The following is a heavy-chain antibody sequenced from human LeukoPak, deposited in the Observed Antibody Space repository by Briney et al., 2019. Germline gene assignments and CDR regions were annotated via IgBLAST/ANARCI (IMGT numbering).Heavy chain of an antibody. CDR2: INHSGST. CDR3: ARGRANFDWLLFSAFDI. Sequence: SETLSLTCAVYGGSFSGYYWSWIRQPPGKGLEWIGEINHSGSTNYNPSLKSRVTISVDTSKNQFSLKLSSVTAADTAVYYCARGRANFDWLLFSAFDIWGQGTMVTVSS. CDR1: GGSFSGYY. J-gene: IGHJ3*02. D-gene: IGHD3-9*01. V-gene: IGHV4-34*01.